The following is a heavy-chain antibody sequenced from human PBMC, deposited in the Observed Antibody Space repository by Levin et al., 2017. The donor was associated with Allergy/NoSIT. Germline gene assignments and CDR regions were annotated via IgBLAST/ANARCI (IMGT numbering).Heavy chain of an antibody. D-gene: IGHD6-19*01. CDR2: ISGSGGST. V-gene: IGHV3-23*01. Sequence: GGSLRLSCAASGFTFSSYAMSWVRQAPGKGLEWVSAISGSGGSTYYADSVKGRFTISRDNSKNTLYLQMNSLRAEDTAVYYCAKDSFVAVAGNWFDPWGQGTLVTVSS. CDR1: GFTFSSYA. J-gene: IGHJ5*02. CDR3: AKDSFVAVAGNWFDP.